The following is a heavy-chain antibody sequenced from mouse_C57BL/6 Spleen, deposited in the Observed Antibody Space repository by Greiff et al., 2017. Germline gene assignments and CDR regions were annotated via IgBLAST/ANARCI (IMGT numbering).Heavy chain of an antibody. CDR2: IRSGSST. Sequence: QVQLKQSGPGLVQPSQCLSISCTASGFSLTSYGVHWVRQSPGKGLEWLGVIRSGSSTDYYAAFLSRLCISKDNSKSNVFFQMNSLQADDTAIYDCARGGYDDAMDYWGQGTSVTVSA. J-gene: IGHJ4*01. CDR3: ARGGYDDAMDY. D-gene: IGHD2-2*01. CDR1: GFSLTSYG. V-gene: IGHV2-2*01.